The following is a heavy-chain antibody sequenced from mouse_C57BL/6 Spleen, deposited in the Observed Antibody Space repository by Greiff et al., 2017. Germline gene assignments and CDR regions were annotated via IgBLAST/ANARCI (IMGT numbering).Heavy chain of an antibody. V-gene: IGHV1-39*01. CDR1: GYSFTDYN. Sequence: EVQGVESGPELVKPGASVKISCKASGYSFTDYNMNWVKQSNGKSLEWIGVITPNYGTTSYNQKFKGKATLTVDQSSSTAYMQLNSLTSEDSAVYYCARSDYGSSYVYFDVWGTGTTVTVSS. CDR2: ITPNYGTT. D-gene: IGHD1-1*01. J-gene: IGHJ1*03. CDR3: ARSDYGSSYVYFDV.